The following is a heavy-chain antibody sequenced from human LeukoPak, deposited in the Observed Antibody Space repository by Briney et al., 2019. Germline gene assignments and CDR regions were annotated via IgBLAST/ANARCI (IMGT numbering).Heavy chain of an antibody. J-gene: IGHJ4*02. Sequence: ASVKVSCKASGYTFTGYYMHWVRQAPGQGLEWMGRINPNSGGTNYAQKFQGRVTMTRDTSISTAYMELSRLRSDDTAVYYCARLTMVVSPVDYWGQGTLVTVPS. CDR3: ARLTMVVSPVDY. CDR1: GYTFTGYY. CDR2: INPNSGGT. D-gene: IGHD4-23*01. V-gene: IGHV1-2*06.